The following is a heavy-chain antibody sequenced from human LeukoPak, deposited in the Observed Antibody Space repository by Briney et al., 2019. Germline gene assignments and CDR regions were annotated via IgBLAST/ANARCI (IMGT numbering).Heavy chain of an antibody. J-gene: IGHJ4*02. D-gene: IGHD3-10*01. Sequence: ASVKVSCKASGCTFTGYYMHWVRQAPGQGLEWMGRINPNSGGTNYAQKFQGRVTMTRDTSISTAYMELSRLRSDDTAVYYCARLVVRGPYDDYWGQGTLVTVSS. CDR2: INPNSGGT. CDR3: ARLVVRGPYDDY. V-gene: IGHV1-2*06. CDR1: GCTFTGYY.